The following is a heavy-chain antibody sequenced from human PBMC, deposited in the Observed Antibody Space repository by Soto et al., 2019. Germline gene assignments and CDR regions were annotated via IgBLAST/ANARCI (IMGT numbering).Heavy chain of an antibody. Sequence: PGGSLRLSCTAADFTFRNAWMNCVRQAPGKGLEWVGRIKSKTDGGTTDYAAPVKGRFTISRDDSKNTLYLQMNSLKTEDTAVYYCTTDPDYYDFWSGSRGFDPWGQGTLVTVSS. CDR3: TTDPDYYDFWSGSRGFDP. CDR2: IKSKTDGGTT. CDR1: DFTFRNAW. V-gene: IGHV3-15*07. J-gene: IGHJ5*02. D-gene: IGHD3-3*01.